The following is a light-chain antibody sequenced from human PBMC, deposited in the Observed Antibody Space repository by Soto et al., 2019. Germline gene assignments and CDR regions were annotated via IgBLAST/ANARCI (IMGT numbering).Light chain of an antibody. V-gene: IGLV1-40*01. Sequence: QSVLTQPPSVSGAPGQRVTISCTGSSSNIGAGYDVNWYQQLPGTAPKLLIFGDSNRPSGVPDRFSGSKSGTSASLAITGLQAADEADYYCSSYTSSSTQVFGTGTKLTVL. CDR3: SSYTSSSTQV. CDR1: SSNIGAGYD. J-gene: IGLJ1*01. CDR2: GDS.